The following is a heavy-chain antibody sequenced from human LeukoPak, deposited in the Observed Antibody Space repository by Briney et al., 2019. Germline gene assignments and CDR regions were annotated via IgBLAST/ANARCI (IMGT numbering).Heavy chain of an antibody. CDR1: GFTFSTFG. CDR3: ARRAPLTGYYPYFDY. V-gene: IGHV3-33*01. Sequence: PGGSLRLSCAASGFTFSTFGMHWVRQAPDKGLEWVAVIWYDGSKKYYADSVKGRFTISRDNAKNSLYLQMNSLRAEDTAVYYCARRAPLTGYYPYFDYWGQGTLVTVSS. CDR2: IWYDGSKK. D-gene: IGHD3-9*01. J-gene: IGHJ4*02.